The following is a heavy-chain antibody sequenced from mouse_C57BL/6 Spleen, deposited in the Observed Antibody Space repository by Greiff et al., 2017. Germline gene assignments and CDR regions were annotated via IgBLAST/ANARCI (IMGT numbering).Heavy chain of an antibody. J-gene: IGHJ3*01. CDR3: ARGQFAY. CDR1: GFTFSSYA. V-gene: IGHV5-4*03. CDR2: ISDGGSYT. Sequence: EVKVVESGGGLVKPGGSLKLSCAASGFTFSSYAMSWVRQTPEKRLEWVATISDGGSYTYYPDNVKGRFTISRDNAKNNLYLQMSHLKSEDTAMYYCARGQFAYWGQGTLVTVSA.